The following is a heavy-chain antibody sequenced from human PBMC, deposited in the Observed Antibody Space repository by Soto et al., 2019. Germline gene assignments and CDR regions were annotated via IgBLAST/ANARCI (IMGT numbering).Heavy chain of an antibody. CDR1: GFTFSSYW. CDR3: ARGGYDSSGYLN. CDR2: IKLDGSEK. D-gene: IGHD3-22*01. Sequence: PGESLKISCAASGFTFSSYWMGWVRQPPGKGLEWVANIKLDGSEKYYVDSVKGRFTISRDNAKNSLSLQMNSLRAEDTAVYYCARGGYDSSGYLNWGQGNLVTVSS. J-gene: IGHJ4*02. V-gene: IGHV3-7*03.